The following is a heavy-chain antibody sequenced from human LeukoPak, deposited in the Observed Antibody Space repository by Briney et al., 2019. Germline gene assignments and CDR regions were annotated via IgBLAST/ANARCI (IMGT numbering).Heavy chain of an antibody. CDR1: GGSISSYY. Sequence: SETLSLTCTVSGGSISSYYWSWIRQPPGKGLEWIGYIYYSGSTNYNPSLKSRVTISVDTSKNQFSLKLSSVTAADTAVYYCASLFGWGDRAFDIWGQGTMVTVSS. D-gene: IGHD3-16*01. J-gene: IGHJ3*02. CDR3: ASLFGWGDRAFDI. CDR2: IYYSGST. V-gene: IGHV4-59*01.